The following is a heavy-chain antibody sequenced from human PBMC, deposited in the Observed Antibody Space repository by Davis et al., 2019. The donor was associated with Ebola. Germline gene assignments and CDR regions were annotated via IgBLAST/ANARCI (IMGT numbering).Heavy chain of an antibody. CDR2: MYYSGST. CDR3: ARVGDSSSSGLDY. D-gene: IGHD6-6*01. J-gene: IGHJ4*02. CDR1: GGSISSHY. Sequence: SETLSLTCTVSGGSISSHYWSWIRQSPGKGLEWIGYMYYSGSTNYNPSLKSRVTISVDTSKNQFSLKLSSVTAADTAVYYCARVGDSSSSGLDYWGQGTLVTVSS. V-gene: IGHV4-59*08.